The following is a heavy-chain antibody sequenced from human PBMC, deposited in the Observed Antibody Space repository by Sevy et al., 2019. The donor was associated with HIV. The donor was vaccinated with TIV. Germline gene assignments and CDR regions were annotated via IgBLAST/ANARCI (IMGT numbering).Heavy chain of an antibody. CDR2: INPSGGST. Sequence: ASVKVSCKASGYTFNNYYIHWVRQAPGQGLEWMGVINPSGGSTYYTQKFQGRVTMTRDTYTSTVYMEVSSLRSEDTAVYFCARGDGTGWCFDYWGQGTLVTVSS. CDR3: ARGDGTGWCFDY. J-gene: IGHJ4*02. D-gene: IGHD2-2*01. V-gene: IGHV1-46*02. CDR1: GYTFNNYY.